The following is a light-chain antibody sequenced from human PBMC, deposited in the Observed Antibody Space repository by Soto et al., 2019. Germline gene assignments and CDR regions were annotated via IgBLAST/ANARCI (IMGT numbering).Light chain of an antibody. Sequence: DIQMTQSPSSLSASVGDTITITCRASQGISHSLNWYQLRPGEAPKLLIYDASNLAPGVPSRFSGSGSGTHFTFTVSSLQTEDIATYYCHQYNNDPFTFGPGTKVDLK. J-gene: IGKJ3*01. V-gene: IGKV1-33*01. CDR3: HQYNNDPFT. CDR2: DAS. CDR1: QGISHS.